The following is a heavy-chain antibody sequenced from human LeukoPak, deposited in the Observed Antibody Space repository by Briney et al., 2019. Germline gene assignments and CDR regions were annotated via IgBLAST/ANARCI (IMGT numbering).Heavy chain of an antibody. Sequence: ASVKVSCKASGYTFTSYAMHWVRQAPGQRLEWMGWINAGNGNTKYSQKFQGRVTITRDTSASTAYMELSSLRSEDTAVYYCARDPLLYYYGSGSSNFDYWGQGTLVTVSS. J-gene: IGHJ4*02. CDR2: INAGNGNT. V-gene: IGHV1-3*01. CDR1: GYTFTSYA. CDR3: ARDPLLYYYGSGSSNFDY. D-gene: IGHD3-10*01.